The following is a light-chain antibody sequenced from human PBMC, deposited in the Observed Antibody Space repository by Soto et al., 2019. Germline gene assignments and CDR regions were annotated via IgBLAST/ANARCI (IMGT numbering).Light chain of an antibody. CDR3: SSYTISNPYV. CDR2: AVS. V-gene: IGLV2-14*01. CDR1: SSDVGGYNY. Sequence: QSALTQPASVSGSPGQSITISCTGTSSDVGGYNYVSWYQHPPGKVPKIIIYAVSNRPSGVSNRFSGSKSGNTASLTISGLQAEDEADYYCSSYTISNPYVFGTGTKVTVL. J-gene: IGLJ1*01.